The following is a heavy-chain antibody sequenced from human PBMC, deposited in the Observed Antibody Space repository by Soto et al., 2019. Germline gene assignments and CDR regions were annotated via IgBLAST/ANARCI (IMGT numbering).Heavy chain of an antibody. Sequence: QVQLVQSGAEEKKPGASAEVSCKTSGYSFTAYAMHCVRQAHGQRLECMGWINAGNGNTKYSQKFQGRVTITRDTSASTAYMEPSSLRSEDTAVYYCARAVAVPADFDYWGQGTLVTVSS. CDR3: ARAVAVPADFDY. CDR1: GYSFTAYA. CDR2: INAGNGNT. D-gene: IGHD6-19*01. V-gene: IGHV1-3*05. J-gene: IGHJ4*02.